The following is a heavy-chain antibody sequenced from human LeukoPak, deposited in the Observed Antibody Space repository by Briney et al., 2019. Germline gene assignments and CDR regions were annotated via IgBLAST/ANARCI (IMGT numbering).Heavy chain of an antibody. CDR2: ISYDGSNK. Sequence: PGGSLRLSCAASGFTFSSYAMHWVRQAPGNGLEWVAVISYDGSNKYYADSVKGRFTISRDNSKNTLYLQMNSLRAEDTAVYYCAREELAPQSRYFDYWGQGTLVTVSS. CDR1: GFTFSSYA. D-gene: IGHD5-24*01. CDR3: AREELAPQSRYFDY. J-gene: IGHJ4*02. V-gene: IGHV3-30-3*01.